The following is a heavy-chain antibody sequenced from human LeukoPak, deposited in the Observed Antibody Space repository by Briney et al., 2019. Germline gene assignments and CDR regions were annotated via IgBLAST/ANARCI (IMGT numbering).Heavy chain of an antibody. J-gene: IGHJ4*02. D-gene: IGHD6-13*01. CDR3: ARDHAAAGGGLDY. CDR2: IYTGGIT. Sequence: GGSLRLSCAASGLTVSSNHMAWVRQAPGKGLEWVSVIYTGGITYYADSVQGRFTISRDNSKNTLYLQMNGLRVEDTALYYCARDHAAAGGGLDYWGQGTQVIVSS. CDR1: GLTVSSNH. V-gene: IGHV3-53*01.